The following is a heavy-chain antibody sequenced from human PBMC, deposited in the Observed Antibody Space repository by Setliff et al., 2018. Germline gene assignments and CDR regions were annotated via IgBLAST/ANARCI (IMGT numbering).Heavy chain of an antibody. CDR3: ARHLLVQGTYHFDY. D-gene: IGHD3-10*01. CDR1: GGSIDSSF. J-gene: IGHJ4*02. V-gene: IGHV4-59*08. Sequence: SETLSLTCTVSGGSIDSSFWNWIRQSPERGLEWIGYKSTRGDTNSNPSLRSRLTMSVDTSKSQFSLNLTSMTAADTAVYFCARHLLVQGTYHFDYWGQGSPVTVS. CDR2: KSTRGDT.